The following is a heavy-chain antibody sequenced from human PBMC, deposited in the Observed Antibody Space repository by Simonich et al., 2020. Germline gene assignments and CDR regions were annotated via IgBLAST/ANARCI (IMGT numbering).Heavy chain of an antibody. V-gene: IGHV4-39*01. D-gene: IGHD6-13*01. Sequence: QLQLQESGPGLVKPSETLSLTCTVSGGSISSSSYYWGWIRQPPGKGLAWLGSIYYSGGTNYNPSIKSRVTISVDTSKNQFSLKLSSVTAADTAVYYCARHAGFAFDIWGQGTMVTVSS. CDR3: ARHAGFAFDI. CDR2: IYYSGGT. J-gene: IGHJ3*02. CDR1: GGSISSSSYY.